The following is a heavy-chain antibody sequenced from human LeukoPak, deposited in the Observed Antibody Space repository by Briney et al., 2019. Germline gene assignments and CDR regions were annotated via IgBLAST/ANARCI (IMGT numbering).Heavy chain of an antibody. CDR3: ARSIRDPTEDYFDY. V-gene: IGHV4-59*01. D-gene: IGHD1-14*01. CDR1: GGSISSYY. J-gene: IGHJ4*02. Sequence: PSETLSLTCTVSGGSISSYYWSWIRQSPGKGLEWIGYIYYSGSTNYNPSLKSRVTISVDTSKNQFSLKLSSVTAADTAVYYCARSIRDPTEDYFDYWGQGTLVTVSS. CDR2: IYYSGST.